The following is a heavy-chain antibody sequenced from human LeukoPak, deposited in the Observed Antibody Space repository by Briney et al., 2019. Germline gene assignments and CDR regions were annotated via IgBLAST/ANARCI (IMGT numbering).Heavy chain of an antibody. Sequence: SETLSLTCAVYGGSFSGYYWSWIRQPPGKGLEWIGEINHSGSTNYNPSLKSRVTISVDTSKNQFSLKLSSVTDADTAVYYCARDYGDYSFDYWGQGTLVTVSS. D-gene: IGHD4-17*01. CDR3: ARDYGDYSFDY. J-gene: IGHJ4*02. CDR2: INHSGST. V-gene: IGHV4-34*01. CDR1: GGSFSGYY.